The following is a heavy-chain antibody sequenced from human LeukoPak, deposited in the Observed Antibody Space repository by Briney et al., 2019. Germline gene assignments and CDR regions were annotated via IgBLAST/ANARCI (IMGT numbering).Heavy chain of an antibody. V-gene: IGHV1-2*02. CDR2: INPNSGGT. CDR1: GYTFTSYS. J-gene: IGHJ5*02. D-gene: IGHD3-22*01. CDR3: ARARFRLTYYHDSSGYLDGWFDP. Sequence: SVKVSCKASGYTFTSYSITWVRQAPGQGLEWMGWINPNSGGTNYAQKFQGRVTMTRDTSISTAYMELSRLRSDDTAVYYCARARFRLTYYHDSSGYLDGWFDPWGQGTLVTVSS.